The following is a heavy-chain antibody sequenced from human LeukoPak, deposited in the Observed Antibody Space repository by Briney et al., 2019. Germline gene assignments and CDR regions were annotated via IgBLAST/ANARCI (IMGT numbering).Heavy chain of an antibody. Sequence: GGSLRLSCAASGFSFSNHALNWVRQAPGKGLEWVAYLSSRSDTINYADSVKGRFTISRDNAKNSLALQMNSLRADDTAVYYCVRKVPYEPAFDYWGQGTLVTVSS. CDR1: GFSFSNHA. J-gene: IGHJ4*02. CDR2: LSSRSDTI. CDR3: VRKVPYEPAFDY. V-gene: IGHV3-48*04. D-gene: IGHD1-14*01.